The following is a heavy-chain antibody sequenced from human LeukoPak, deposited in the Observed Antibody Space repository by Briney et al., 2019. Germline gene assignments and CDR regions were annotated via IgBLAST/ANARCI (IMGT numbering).Heavy chain of an antibody. CDR3: ARAVGNYGMDV. CDR2: ISAYNGNT. V-gene: IGHV1-18*01. CDR1: GYTFTSYG. J-gene: IGHJ6*02. D-gene: IGHD4-23*01. Sequence: ASVKVSCKASGYTFTSYGISWVRQAPGQGLEWMGWISAYNGNTNYAQKLQGRVTMTTDTFTSTAYMELRSLRSDDTAVYYCARAVGNYGMDVWGQGTTVTVSS.